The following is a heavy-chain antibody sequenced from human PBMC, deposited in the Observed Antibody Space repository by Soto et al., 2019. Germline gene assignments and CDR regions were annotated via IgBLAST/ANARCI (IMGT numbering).Heavy chain of an antibody. V-gene: IGHV4-34*01. CDR3: ARAVGSSGDYFDY. CDR1: GGSFSGYY. J-gene: IGHJ4*02. Sequence: SETLSLTCAVYGGSFSGYYWSWIRQPPGKGLEWMGEINHSGSTNCNPSLKSRVTISVDTSKNQFSLKLNSVTAADTAVYFCARAVGSSGDYFDYWGQGTLVTVSS. CDR2: INHSGST. D-gene: IGHD3-10*01.